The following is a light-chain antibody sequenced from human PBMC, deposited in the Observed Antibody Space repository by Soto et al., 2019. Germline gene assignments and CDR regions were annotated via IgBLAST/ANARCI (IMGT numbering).Light chain of an antibody. Sequence: QSALTQPASVSGSPGQSITISCTGTSSDVGSYNLVSWYQQHPGKAPKLMIYEGSKRPSGVSNRFSGSKSGNTASLTISGPQAEDDADYYCCSYAGSSTHVFGGGTKLTVL. CDR2: EGS. CDR1: SSDVGSYNL. J-gene: IGLJ2*01. CDR3: CSYAGSSTHV. V-gene: IGLV2-23*01.